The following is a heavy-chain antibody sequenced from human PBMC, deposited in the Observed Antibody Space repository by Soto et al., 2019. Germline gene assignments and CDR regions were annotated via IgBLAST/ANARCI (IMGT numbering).Heavy chain of an antibody. V-gene: IGHV1-2*02. CDR3: AREEGSYCSSTSCYGPFDP. CDR2: INPNSGGT. D-gene: IGHD2-2*01. Sequence: QVQLVQSGAEVKKPGASVKVSCKASGYTFTGYYMHWVRQAPGQGLEWMGWINPNSGGTNYAQKFQGRVTMTRDTSISTAYMELSRLRSDDTAVYYCAREEGSYCSSTSCYGPFDPWGQGTLVTVSS. CDR1: GYTFTGYY. J-gene: IGHJ5*02.